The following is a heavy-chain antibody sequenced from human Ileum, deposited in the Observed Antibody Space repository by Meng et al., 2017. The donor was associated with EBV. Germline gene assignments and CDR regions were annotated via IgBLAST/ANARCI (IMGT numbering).Heavy chain of an antibody. Sequence: QVRLQESGPGLVKPSETLSLTCTFSGGSISSYYWGWIRQPPGKGLEWIGYIYYSGSTNYNPSLKSRVTISVDTSKNQFSLNLSSVTAADTAVYYCARGGWSLDYWGQGTLVTVSS. J-gene: IGHJ4*02. CDR3: ARGGWSLDY. D-gene: IGHD2-15*01. CDR1: GGSISSYY. V-gene: IGHV4-59*08. CDR2: IYYSGST.